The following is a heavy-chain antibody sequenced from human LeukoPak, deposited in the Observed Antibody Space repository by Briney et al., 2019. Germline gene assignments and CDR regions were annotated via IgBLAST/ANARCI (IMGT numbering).Heavy chain of an antibody. CDR2: ISGSGGST. J-gene: IGHJ4*02. Sequence: GGSLRLSCAASGFTFSNYAMGWVRQSPGKGLEWVSTISGSGGSTYYADSVKGRFTISRDNSKNTLYLQVNSLRAEDTALYYCAKLDGSATSPYWGQGTLVTVSS. D-gene: IGHD3-10*01. CDR1: GFTFSNYA. V-gene: IGHV3-23*01. CDR3: AKLDGSATSPY.